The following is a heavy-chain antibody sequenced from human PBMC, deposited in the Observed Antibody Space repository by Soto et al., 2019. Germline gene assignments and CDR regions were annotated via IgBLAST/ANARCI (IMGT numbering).Heavy chain of an antibody. Sequence: GGSLRLSCAASGFTFDDYAMHWVRQAPGKGLEWVSGISWNSGSIGYADSVKGRFTISRDNAKNSLYLQMNSLRAEDTALYYCTRGSRFLEWLLSSWFDYWGQGTLVTVS. D-gene: IGHD3-3*01. J-gene: IGHJ4*02. CDR1: GFTFDDYA. V-gene: IGHV3-9*01. CDR2: ISWNSGSI. CDR3: TRGSRFLEWLLSSWFDY.